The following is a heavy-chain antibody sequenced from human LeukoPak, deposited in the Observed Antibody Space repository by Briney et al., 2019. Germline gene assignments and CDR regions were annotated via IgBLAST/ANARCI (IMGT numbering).Heavy chain of an antibody. D-gene: IGHD3-16*02. CDR3: ARGEDYDYVCGSYRYTFFDY. CDR2: IIPILGIA. CDR1: GGTFSSYT. J-gene: IGHJ4*02. V-gene: IGHV1-69*02. Sequence: SVKVSCKASGGTFSSYTISWVRQAPGQGLEWMGRIIPILGIANYAQKFQGRVTITADKSTSTAYMELSSLRSEDTAVYYCARGEDYDYVCGSYRYTFFDYWGQGTLVTVSS.